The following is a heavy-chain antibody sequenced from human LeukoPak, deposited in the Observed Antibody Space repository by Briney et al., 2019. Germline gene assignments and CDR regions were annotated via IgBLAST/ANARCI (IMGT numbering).Heavy chain of an antibody. CDR1: GLTFSRSA. D-gene: IGHD1-14*01. Sequence: GGSLRLPCAASGLTFSRSAMSWVRQAPGKGLEWVANIKQDGSEKFYVDSVKGRFTISRDNAKNSLYLQMNSLRAEDTAVYYCARAKVSDYWGQGTLVTVSS. J-gene: IGHJ4*02. CDR2: IKQDGSEK. CDR3: ARAKVSDY. V-gene: IGHV3-7*01.